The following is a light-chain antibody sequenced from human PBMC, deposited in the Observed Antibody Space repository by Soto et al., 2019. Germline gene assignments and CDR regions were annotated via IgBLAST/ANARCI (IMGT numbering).Light chain of an antibody. J-gene: IGKJ5*01. CDR2: DTS. CDR1: QSVSSY. CDR3: QQYNNWPPIT. V-gene: IGKV3-15*01. Sequence: EIVMTQSPGTLSVSPGERATLSCRASQSVSSYLAWHQQKPGQAPRLLIYDTSTRATGIPARFSGSGSGTEFTLTISSLQSEDFAVYYCQQYNNWPPITFGQGTRLEIK.